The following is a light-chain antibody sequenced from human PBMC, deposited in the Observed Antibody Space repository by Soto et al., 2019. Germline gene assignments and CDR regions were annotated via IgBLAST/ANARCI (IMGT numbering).Light chain of an antibody. CDR1: QSVSSNY. Sequence: EIVLTQSPGTLSLSPGERATLSCRASQSVSSNYLAWYQQKPGQAPRLLIYGASSRATGIPDRFSGSGSGTDFTLAISRLEPEDLAVYYCQQYGSSPWTFGLATTVEI. CDR2: GAS. J-gene: IGKJ1*01. V-gene: IGKV3-20*01. CDR3: QQYGSSPWT.